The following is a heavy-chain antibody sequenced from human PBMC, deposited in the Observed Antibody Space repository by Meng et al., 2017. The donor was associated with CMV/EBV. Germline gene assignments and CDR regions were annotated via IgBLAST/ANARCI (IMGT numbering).Heavy chain of an antibody. CDR2: INPNSGGT. CDR3: ARVGVRLGPFDY. D-gene: IGHD1-26*01. J-gene: IGHJ4*02. CDR1: GYTFTSYG. V-gene: IGHV1-2*02. Sequence: QVQLVQSGAEVKQPGASVKVSCKASGYTFTSYGISWVRQAPGQGLEWMGWINPNSGGTNYAQKFQGRVTMTRDTSISTAYMELSRLRSDDTAVYYCARVGVRLGPFDYWGQGTLVTVSS.